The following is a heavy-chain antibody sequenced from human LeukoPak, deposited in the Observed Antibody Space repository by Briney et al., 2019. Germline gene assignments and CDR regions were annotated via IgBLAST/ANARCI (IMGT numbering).Heavy chain of an antibody. CDR3: ARRGTGSLGSPNYYYYGMDV. V-gene: IGHV1-2*02. J-gene: IGHJ6*02. CDR1: GYTFTGYY. CDR2: INPNSGGT. D-gene: IGHD1-1*01. Sequence: ASVKVSCKASGYTFTGYYMHWVRQAPGQGLEWMGWINPNSGGTNYAQKFQGRVTMTGDTSISTAYMELSRLRSDDTAVYYCARRGTGSLGSPNYYYYGMDVWGQGTTVTVSS.